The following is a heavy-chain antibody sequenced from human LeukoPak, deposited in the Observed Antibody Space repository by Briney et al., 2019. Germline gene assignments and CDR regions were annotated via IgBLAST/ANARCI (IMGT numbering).Heavy chain of an antibody. D-gene: IGHD6-13*01. CDR1: GGSISSYY. CDR3: AGDTSRIPGIAVDGFDI. CDR2: IYYSGST. Sequence: SETLSLTCTVSGGSISSYYWSWIRQPPGKGLEWIGYIYYSGSTNYNPSLKSRVTISVDTSKNQFSLKLSSVTAADTAVYYCAGDTSRIPGIAVDGFDIWGQGTMVTVSS. J-gene: IGHJ3*02. V-gene: IGHV4-59*12.